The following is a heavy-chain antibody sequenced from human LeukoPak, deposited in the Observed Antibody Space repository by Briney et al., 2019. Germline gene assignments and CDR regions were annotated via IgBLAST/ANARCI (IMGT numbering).Heavy chain of an antibody. J-gene: IGHJ4*02. V-gene: IGHV4-4*07. D-gene: IGHD5-12*01. CDR2: IYTSGST. CDR1: GGSLSSYY. CDR3: ARDSRSKRYSGYDSNY. Sequence: SETLSLTCTVSGGSLSSYYWSWIRQPAGKGLEWIGRIYTSGSTNYNPSLKSRVTMSVDTSKNQFSLKLSSVTAADTAVYYCARDSRSKRYSGYDSNYWGQGTLVTVSS.